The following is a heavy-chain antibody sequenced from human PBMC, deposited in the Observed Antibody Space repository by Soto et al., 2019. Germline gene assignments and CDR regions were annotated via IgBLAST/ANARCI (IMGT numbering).Heavy chain of an antibody. CDR3: AKDIAARPPYYCDY. CDR2: ISWNSGTI. J-gene: IGHJ4*02. Sequence: EVQLVESGGGLVQPGRSLRLSCAASGFTFDDYAMHWVRQAPGKGLEWVSGISWNSGTIAYADSVEGRFTISRDNAKNSLYLQMNSLRAEDTALYYCAKDIAARPPYYCDYWGQGTLVTVSP. D-gene: IGHD6-6*01. CDR1: GFTFDDYA. V-gene: IGHV3-9*01.